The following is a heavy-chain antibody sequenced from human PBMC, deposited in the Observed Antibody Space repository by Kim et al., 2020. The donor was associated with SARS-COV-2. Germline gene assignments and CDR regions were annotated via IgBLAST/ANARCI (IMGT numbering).Heavy chain of an antibody. CDR2: ISGDGGST. Sequence: GGSLRLSCAASGFTFDDYAMHWVRQAPGKGLEWVSLISGDGGSTYYADSVKGRFTISRDNSKNSLYLQMNSLRTEDTALYYCAKVPITISFGYYMDVWGKGTTVTVSS. CDR3: AKVPITISFGYYMDV. J-gene: IGHJ6*03. CDR1: GFTFDDYA. V-gene: IGHV3-43*02. D-gene: IGHD3-3*01.